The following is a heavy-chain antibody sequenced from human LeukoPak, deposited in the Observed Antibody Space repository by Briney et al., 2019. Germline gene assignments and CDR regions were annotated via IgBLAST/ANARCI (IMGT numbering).Heavy chain of an antibody. CDR2: ISAYNGNT. D-gene: IGHD3-10*01. J-gene: IGHJ4*02. V-gene: IGHV1-18*01. CDR3: ARVTPYYGSGYFDY. CDR1: GYTFTSYG. Sequence: ASVKVSRKASGYTFTSYGISWVRQAPGQGLEWMGWISAYNGNTNYAQKLQGRVTMTTDTSTSTAYMELRSLRSDDTAVYYCARVTPYYGSGYFDYWGQGTLVTVSS.